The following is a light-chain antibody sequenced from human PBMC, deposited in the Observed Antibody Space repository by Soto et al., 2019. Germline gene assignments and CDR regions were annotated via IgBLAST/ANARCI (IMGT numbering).Light chain of an antibody. J-gene: IGKJ4*01. Sequence: DIVMTQSPLSLPVTPGEPASISCRSSQSLLQSKGYKYLDWYLQKPGQSPQLLIYLGSNQASGVPDRFSGSGSGTDFTLKISRVEAEDVGVYYCMQVLQTPLTFGGGTKVDIK. CDR2: LGS. V-gene: IGKV2-28*01. CDR1: QSLLQSKGYKY. CDR3: MQVLQTPLT.